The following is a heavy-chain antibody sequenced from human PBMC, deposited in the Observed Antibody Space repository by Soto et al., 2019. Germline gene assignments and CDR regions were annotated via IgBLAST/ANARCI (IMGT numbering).Heavy chain of an antibody. D-gene: IGHD6-19*01. V-gene: IGHV4-34*01. CDR2: INHSGIT. CDR3: AIGPRMWLAGGGY. CDR1: GGSFSGYY. Sequence: SETVSLTCAVYGGSFSGYYWSWIRQPPGKGLEWLGEINHSGITDYNPSLKSRITISIDTSKKQFSLKLNSVTAADTAVYYCAIGPRMWLAGGGYWGQGTQVTVS. J-gene: IGHJ4*02.